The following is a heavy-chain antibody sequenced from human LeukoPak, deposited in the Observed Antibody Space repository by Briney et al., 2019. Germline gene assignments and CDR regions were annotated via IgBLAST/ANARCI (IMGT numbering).Heavy chain of an antibody. CDR3: ARDLKMGYSSGRYSWGTGSSNDY. J-gene: IGHJ4*02. CDR1: GFTFSSYA. CDR2: ISYDGSNK. Sequence: QPGGSLRLSCAASGFTFSSYAMHWVRQAPGKGLEWVAVISYDGSNKYYADSVKGRFTISRDNSKNTLYLQMNSLRAEDTAVYYCARDLKMGYSSGRYSWGTGSSNDYWGQGTLVTVSS. D-gene: IGHD6-19*01. V-gene: IGHV3-30*04.